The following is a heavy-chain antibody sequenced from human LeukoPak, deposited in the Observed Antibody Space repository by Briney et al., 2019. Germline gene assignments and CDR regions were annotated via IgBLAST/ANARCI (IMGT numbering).Heavy chain of an antibody. CDR3: ARASVYYDFWSGYRIDAFDI. CDR2: IAYTGST. J-gene: IGHJ3*02. CDR1: GGSVSGGSISSYY. V-gene: IGHV4-61*01. Sequence: KTSETLSLTCTVSGGSVSGGSISSYYWSWIRQPPGKGLEWIGFIAYTGSTNYNPSLKSRVTISVDTSKNQFSLKLSSVTAADTAVYYCARASVYYDFWSGYRIDAFDIWGQGTVVTVPS. D-gene: IGHD3-3*01.